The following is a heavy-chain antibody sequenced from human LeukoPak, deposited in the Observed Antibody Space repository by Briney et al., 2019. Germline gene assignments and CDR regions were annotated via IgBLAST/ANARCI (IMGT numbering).Heavy chain of an antibody. J-gene: IGHJ6*04. D-gene: IGHD1-26*01. V-gene: IGHV3-30*04. Sequence: GGSLRLSCAASGFTFSSYAMHWVHQAPGKGLEWVAVISYDGSNKYYADSVKGRFTISRDNSKNTLYLQMNSLRAEDTAVYYCARAPRALPPKRTYGMDVWGKGTTVTVSS. CDR3: ARAPRALPPKRTYGMDV. CDR2: ISYDGSNK. CDR1: GFTFSSYA.